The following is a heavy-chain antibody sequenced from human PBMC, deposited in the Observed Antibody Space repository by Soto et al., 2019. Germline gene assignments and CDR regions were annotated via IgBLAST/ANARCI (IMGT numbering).Heavy chain of an antibody. J-gene: IGHJ4*02. D-gene: IGHD1-26*01. Sequence: PSETLSLTCAFYCGSFIGYYWSWIRQPPGKGLEWIGEINHSGSTNYNPSLKSRVTISVDTSKNQFSLKLSSVTAADTAVYYCAREGGATHHFDYWGQGTLVTVSS. V-gene: IGHV4-34*01. CDR2: INHSGST. CDR3: AREGGATHHFDY. CDR1: CGSFIGYY.